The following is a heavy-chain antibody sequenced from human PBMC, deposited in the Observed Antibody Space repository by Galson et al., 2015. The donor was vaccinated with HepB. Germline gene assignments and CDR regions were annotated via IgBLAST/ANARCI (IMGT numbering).Heavy chain of an antibody. CDR2: IYSSGST. V-gene: IGHV4-61*02. Sequence: TLSLTCTVSGGSISSGSYCWSWIRQPAGKGLEWLGRIYSSGSTYYNPSLKSRVTMSVDTSRNQFSLKLSSVTAAATAAYYCARDRRDYDFWSGFYFDSWGQGTLVTVSS. D-gene: IGHD3-3*01. CDR1: GGSISSGSYC. CDR3: ARDRRDYDFWSGFYFDS. J-gene: IGHJ4*02.